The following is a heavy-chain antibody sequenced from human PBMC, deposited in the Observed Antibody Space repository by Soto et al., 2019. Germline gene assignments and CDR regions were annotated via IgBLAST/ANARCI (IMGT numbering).Heavy chain of an antibody. CDR2: IDSTGANT. Sequence: GGSLRLSCVVSRYTFKSHGLSWVRQAPGKGLEWVSTIDSTGANTHYADSVRGRFTISRDNSRNTLHLQMHDLRADDTALYYCVSWVPAHFDYWGQGTLVTVSS. V-gene: IGHV3-23*01. D-gene: IGHD3-10*01. CDR3: VSWVPAHFDY. CDR1: RYTFKSHG. J-gene: IGHJ4*02.